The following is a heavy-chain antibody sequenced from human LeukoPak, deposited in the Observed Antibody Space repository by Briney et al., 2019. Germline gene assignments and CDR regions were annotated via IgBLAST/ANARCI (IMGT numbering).Heavy chain of an antibody. D-gene: IGHD2-2*01. CDR3: ARSPTEYCSSTSCYARYYYYGMDV. J-gene: IGHJ6*02. Sequence: PSETLSLTCTVSGGSISSSSYYWGWIRQPPGKGLEWIGSIYYSGSTYYNPSLKSRVTISVDTSKNQFSLKLSSVTAADTAVYYCARSPTEYCSSTSCYARYYYYGMDVWGQGTTVTVSS. V-gene: IGHV4-39*01. CDR2: IYYSGST. CDR1: GGSISSSSYY.